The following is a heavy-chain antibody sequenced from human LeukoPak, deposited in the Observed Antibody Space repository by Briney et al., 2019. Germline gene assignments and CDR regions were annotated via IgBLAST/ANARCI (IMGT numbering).Heavy chain of an antibody. CDR1: GGSISSGDYY. CDR3: ARVGAPYSSSWYSYWYFDL. V-gene: IGHV4-61*08. CDR2: IYYSGST. Sequence: SQTLSLTCTVSGGSISSGDYYWGWIRQPPGKGLEWIGYIYYSGSTNYNPSLKSRVTISVDTSKNQFSLKLSSVTAADTAVYYCARVGAPYSSSWYSYWYFDLWGRGTLVTVSS. D-gene: IGHD6-13*01. J-gene: IGHJ2*01.